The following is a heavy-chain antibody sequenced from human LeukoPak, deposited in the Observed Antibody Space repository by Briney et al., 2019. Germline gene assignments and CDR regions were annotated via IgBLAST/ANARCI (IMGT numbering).Heavy chain of an antibody. CDR2: IDRDGSRI. V-gene: IGHV3-74*01. Sequence: PGGSLRLSCAVSGFTLSSYWMHWVRQAPGKGLVWVSRIDRDGSRINYADSVKGRFTISRDNGKNTLFLQMNSLRAEDAAVYYCVRGNDYGGPHYWGQGTLVTVSS. CDR1: GFTLSSYW. CDR3: VRGNDYGGPHY. J-gene: IGHJ4*02. D-gene: IGHD4-23*01.